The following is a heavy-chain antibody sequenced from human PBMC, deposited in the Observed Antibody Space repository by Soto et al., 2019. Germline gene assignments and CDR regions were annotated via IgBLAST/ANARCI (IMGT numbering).Heavy chain of an antibody. V-gene: IGHV4-59*01. CDR3: ARVRGGLLDY. Sequence: QVQLQESGPGLVKPSETLSLTCTVSGGSISSYYWSWIRQPPGKGLEWIGYISYSGSTNYNPSLPSRVTILVDTSKSRFSLRMSSVTAADTAVYHCARVRGGLLDYWGQGTLVTVSS. CDR1: GGSISSYY. J-gene: IGHJ4*02. CDR2: ISYSGST. D-gene: IGHD3-10*01.